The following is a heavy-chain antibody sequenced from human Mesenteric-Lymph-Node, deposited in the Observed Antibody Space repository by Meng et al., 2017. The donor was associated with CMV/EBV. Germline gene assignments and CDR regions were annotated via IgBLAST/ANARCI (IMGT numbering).Heavy chain of an antibody. CDR3: AVNYYAERGAFDI. Sequence: ASVKVSCKASGYTFTHFYIHWVRQAPGQGLEWIGWINPNSDETDYAQRFQGRVTMTRDTSISTAYIDLSRLRSDDTAVYYCAVNYYAERGAFDIWGQGTVVTVSS. V-gene: IGHV1-2*02. CDR1: GYTFTHFY. CDR2: INPNSDET. J-gene: IGHJ3*02. D-gene: IGHD3-10*01.